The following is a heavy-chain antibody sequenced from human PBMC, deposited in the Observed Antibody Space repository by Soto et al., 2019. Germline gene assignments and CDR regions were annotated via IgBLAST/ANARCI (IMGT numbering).Heavy chain of an antibody. J-gene: IGHJ4*02. CDR3: ASDHLDHGSSWDTGDS. D-gene: IGHD2-15*01. V-gene: IGHV3-30-3*01. Sequence: QVQLVESGGGVVQPGRSLRLSCAASGFTFNKYAMHWVRQAPGRGLEWVAVIAYDGTKEYYADSVKGRFTIYRDNFKNPLALQMEKLRPEDTAVYHRASDHLDHGSSWDTGDSRGQGTLVTVSS. CDR2: IAYDGTKE. CDR1: GFTFNKYA.